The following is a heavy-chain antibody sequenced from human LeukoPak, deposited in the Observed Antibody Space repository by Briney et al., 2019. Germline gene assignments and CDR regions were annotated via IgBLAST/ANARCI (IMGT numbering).Heavy chain of an antibody. CDR1: GFTFSSYA. J-gene: IGHJ4*02. V-gene: IGHV3-23*01. CDR3: ARGTALQDY. Sequence: GGSLRLSCAASGFTFSSYAMSWVRQAPGKGLEWVSAISGSGGSTYYADSVKGRFTISRDNAQNTLYLQMNSLRAEDTAVYYCARGTALQDYWGQGTLVTVSS. CDR2: ISGSGGST. D-gene: IGHD2/OR15-2a*01.